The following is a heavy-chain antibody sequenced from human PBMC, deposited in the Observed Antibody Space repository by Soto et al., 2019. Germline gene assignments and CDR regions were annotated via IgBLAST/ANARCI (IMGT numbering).Heavy chain of an antibody. D-gene: IGHD6-13*01. V-gene: IGHV4-4*02. Sequence: QVQLQESGPGLVKPSGTLSLTCAVSGGSISSSNWWSWVRQPPGKVLEWIGEIYHSGSTNYNASLMSRVTISVDKCKNQFSLKLNSLTAADTAVYYCVRCIAAAGPIDYWGQGTLVTVSS. J-gene: IGHJ4*02. CDR2: IYHSGST. CDR1: GGSISSSNW. CDR3: VRCIAAAGPIDY.